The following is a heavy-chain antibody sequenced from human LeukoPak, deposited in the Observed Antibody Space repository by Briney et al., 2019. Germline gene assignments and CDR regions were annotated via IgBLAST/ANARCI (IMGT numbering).Heavy chain of an antibody. CDR2: ISYDGSKR. Sequence: QPGGSLRLSCAAPGFIFRDYDMDWVRQAPGKGLEWVGNISYDGSKRYYAESMEGRFTTSRDNSKNTLYLQMNSLRAEDTAVYYCANLLDVLTGYDYWGQGILVTVSP. CDR3: ANLLDVLTGYDY. J-gene: IGHJ4*02. CDR1: GFIFRDYD. V-gene: IGHV3-30*02. D-gene: IGHD3-9*01.